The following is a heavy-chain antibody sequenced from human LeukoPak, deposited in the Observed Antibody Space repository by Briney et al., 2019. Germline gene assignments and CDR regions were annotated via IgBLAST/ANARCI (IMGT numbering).Heavy chain of an antibody. J-gene: IGHJ4*02. CDR3: ARERGRGRDSPWFDY. D-gene: IGHD1-26*01. Sequence: TGGSLRLSCAASGFIVSGDFMSWVRQAPGKGLEWVSVIYSDGSTYYADSVKGRFTISRDNSKNTLDLQRTGLRAEDTAVYYCARERGRGRDSPWFDYWGQGTLVTVSS. CDR1: GFIVSGDF. CDR2: IYSDGST. V-gene: IGHV3-53*01.